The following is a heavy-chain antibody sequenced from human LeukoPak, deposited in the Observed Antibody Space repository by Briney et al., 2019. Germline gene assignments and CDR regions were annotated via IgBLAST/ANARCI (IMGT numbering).Heavy chain of an antibody. CDR2: ISWDGGST. CDR3: AKDITRYYYYYMDV. V-gene: IGHV3-43*01. Sequence: GGSLRLSCAASGFTFDDYTMHWVRQAPGKGLEWVSLISWDGGSTYYADSVKGRFTISRDNSENSLYLQMNSLRTEDTALYYCAKDITRYYYYYMDVWGKGTTVTVSS. D-gene: IGHD1-1*01. CDR1: GFTFDDYT. J-gene: IGHJ6*03.